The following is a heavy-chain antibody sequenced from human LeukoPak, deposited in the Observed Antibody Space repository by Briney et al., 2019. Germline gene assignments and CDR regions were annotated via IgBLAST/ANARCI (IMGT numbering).Heavy chain of an antibody. Sequence: PGGSLRLSCIASGFTFSGYTMNWVRQAPGKGLEWASSISGSSSYIYYSDSVKGRFTISRDNAKNSLYLQMNSQRAEDTAVYYCARDRSGMVEFYYYYYMDVWGKGTTVTVSS. CDR3: ARDRSGMVEFYYYYYMDV. J-gene: IGHJ6*03. CDR2: ISGSSSYI. D-gene: IGHD5-18*01. CDR1: GFTFSGYT. V-gene: IGHV3-21*01.